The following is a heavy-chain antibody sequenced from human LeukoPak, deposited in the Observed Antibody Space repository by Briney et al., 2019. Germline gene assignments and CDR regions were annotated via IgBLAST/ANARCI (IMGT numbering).Heavy chain of an antibody. Sequence: PSETLSLTCTVSGGSISSYYWSWIRQPPGKGLEWIGYIYYSGSTNYNPSLKSRVTISVDTSKNQFSLKLSSVTAADTAVYYCARALGTTWRYYYYYMDVWGKGTTVTVSS. V-gene: IGHV4-59*01. D-gene: IGHD1-7*01. CDR2: IYYSGST. CDR3: ARALGTTWRYYYYYMDV. J-gene: IGHJ6*03. CDR1: GGSISSYY.